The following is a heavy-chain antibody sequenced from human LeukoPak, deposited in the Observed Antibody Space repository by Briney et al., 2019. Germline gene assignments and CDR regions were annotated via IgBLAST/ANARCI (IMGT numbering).Heavy chain of an antibody. Sequence: SETLSLTCTVSGGSINKYYWSWIRQSPGKGLEWLGYVHDSAGTIYNPSLRSRVTISVDTSKNQFSLKLTSVTAADTALYYCVRVHSHTLWYFDLWGRGTLVTVSS. CDR1: GGSINKYY. V-gene: IGHV4-59*01. J-gene: IGHJ2*01. D-gene: IGHD5-18*01. CDR3: VRVHSHTLWYFDL. CDR2: VHDSAGT.